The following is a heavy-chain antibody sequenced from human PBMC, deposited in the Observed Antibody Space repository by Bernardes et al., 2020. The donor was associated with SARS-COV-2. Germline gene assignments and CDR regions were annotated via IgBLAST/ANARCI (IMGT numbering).Heavy chain of an antibody. CDR1: GFSLSPSGVE. D-gene: IGHD6-13*01. J-gene: IGHJ6*02. CDR3: AHGMYSSSWYAMDV. V-gene: IGHV2-5*02. CDR2: IYLDDDK. Sequence: SGVPLTHPTQTLTLPYTFSGFSLSPSGVEVGWIRQPPGKALEWLAVIYLDDDKYYSPSLKSRLTITTDTSKNQVVLIMTNMDPVDTATYYCAHGMYSSSWYAMDVWGQGTTVTVSS.